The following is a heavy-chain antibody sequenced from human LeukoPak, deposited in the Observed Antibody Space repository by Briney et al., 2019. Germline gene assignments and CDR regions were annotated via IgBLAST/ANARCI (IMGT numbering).Heavy chain of an antibody. Sequence: ASVKVSCEASGYTFTGYYMHWVRQAPGQGLEWMGWMNPNSGNTGYAQKFQGRVTISRNTSISTAYMELSSLRSEDTAVYYCARDYGGNSGWFDPWGQGTLVTVSS. J-gene: IGHJ5*02. CDR3: ARDYGGNSGWFDP. V-gene: IGHV1-8*03. CDR1: GYTFTGYY. D-gene: IGHD4-23*01. CDR2: MNPNSGNT.